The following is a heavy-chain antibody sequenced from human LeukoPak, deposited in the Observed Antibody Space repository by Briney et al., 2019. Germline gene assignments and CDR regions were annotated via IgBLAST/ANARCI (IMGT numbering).Heavy chain of an antibody. CDR2: ISGSGGST. CDR1: GFTFSSYA. CDR3: ARDLAPQLTNYYYGMDV. V-gene: IGHV3-23*01. Sequence: GGSLTLSCAASGFTFSSYAMSWVRQAPGKGLEWVSAISGSGGSTYYADSVKGRFTISRDNSKNTLYLQMNSLRAEDTAVYYCARDLAPQLTNYYYGMDVWGQGTTVTVSS. J-gene: IGHJ6*02. D-gene: IGHD6-6*01.